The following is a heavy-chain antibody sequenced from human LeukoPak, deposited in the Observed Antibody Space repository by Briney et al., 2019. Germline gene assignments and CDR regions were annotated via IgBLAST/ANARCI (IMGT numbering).Heavy chain of an antibody. CDR1: GFTVSSNY. J-gene: IGHJ6*02. D-gene: IGHD3-10*01. V-gene: IGHV3-53*01. CDR3: ASRNLLWFGEFDYYYGMDV. CDR2: VYSGGST. Sequence: GGSLRLSCAASGFTVSSNYMSWVRQAPGKGLEWVSVVYSGGSTYYADSVKGRFTISRDNSKNTLYLQMNSLRAEDTAVYYCASRNLLWFGEFDYYYGMDVWGQGTTVTVSS.